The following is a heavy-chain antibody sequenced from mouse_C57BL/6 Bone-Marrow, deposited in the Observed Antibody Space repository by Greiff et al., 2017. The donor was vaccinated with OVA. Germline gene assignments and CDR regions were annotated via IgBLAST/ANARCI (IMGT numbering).Heavy chain of an antibody. D-gene: IGHD1-1*01. J-gene: IGHJ3*01. CDR3: ARALHYYGSSWFAY. CDR2: ISDGGSYT. CDR1: GFTFSSYA. Sequence: EVQLVESGGGLVKPGGSLKLSCAASGFTFSSYAMSWVRQTPEKRLEWVATISDGGSYTYYPDNVKGRFTISRDNAKNNLYLQMSHLKSEDTAMYYCARALHYYGSSWFAYWGQGTLVTVSA. V-gene: IGHV5-4*01.